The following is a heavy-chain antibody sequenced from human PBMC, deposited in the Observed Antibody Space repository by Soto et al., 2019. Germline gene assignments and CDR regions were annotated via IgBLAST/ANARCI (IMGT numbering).Heavy chain of an antibody. Sequence: PSETLSLTCPVSGGSINSYYWSLIRPSPGKGLEWIGYIHYSGSTSYNPFLRSRVTISVDTSKNHFSLKLRSVTAADTAVYYCARGWRGYSYGFDYWGQGPLVPGSS. CDR3: ARGWRGYSYGFDY. J-gene: IGHJ4*02. CDR2: IHYSGST. V-gene: IGHV4-59*01. CDR1: GGSINSYY. D-gene: IGHD5-18*01.